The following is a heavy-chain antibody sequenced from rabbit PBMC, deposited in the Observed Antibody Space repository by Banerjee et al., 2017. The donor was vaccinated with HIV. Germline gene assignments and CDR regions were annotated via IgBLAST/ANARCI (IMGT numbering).Heavy chain of an antibody. J-gene: IGHJ6*01. Sequence: QEQLKETGGDLVKPGASLTLTCTASGFSFSSDYYICWVRQAPGKGLEWIACIYVGSSGSTYYASWAKGRFTISKTSSTTVTLQMTSLTAADTATYFCARDLSYYYDMDLWGQGTLVTVS. CDR3: ARDLSYYYDMDL. CDR2: IYVGSSGST. CDR1: GFSFSSDYY. V-gene: IGHV1S45*01.